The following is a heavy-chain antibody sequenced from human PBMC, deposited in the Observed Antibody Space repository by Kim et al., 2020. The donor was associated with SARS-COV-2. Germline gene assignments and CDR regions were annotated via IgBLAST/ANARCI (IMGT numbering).Heavy chain of an antibody. J-gene: IGHJ3*02. CDR2: FDPEDGET. CDR3: ATDLQIVGATPGAFDI. D-gene: IGHD1-26*01. V-gene: IGHV1-24*01. CDR1: GYTLTELS. Sequence: ASVKVSCKVSGYTLTELSMHWVRQAPGKGLEWMGGFDPEDGETIYAQKFQGRVTMTEDTSTDTAYMELSSLRSEDTAVYYCATDLQIVGATPGAFDIWGQGTMVTVSS.